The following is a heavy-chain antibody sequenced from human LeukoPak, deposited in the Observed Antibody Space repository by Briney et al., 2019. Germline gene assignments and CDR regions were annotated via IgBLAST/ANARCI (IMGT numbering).Heavy chain of an antibody. CDR1: GFIFSTYG. CDR2: IRYDGSNK. CDR3: AKNGFQSSGYVDFDY. Sequence: GRSLRLSCAASGFIFSTYGMHWVRQAPGKGLEWVAFIRYDGSNKYYADSVKGRFTISRDNSKNTLYLQMNSLRAEDTAVYYCAKNGFQSSGYVDFDYRGQGTLVTVSS. D-gene: IGHD5-12*01. V-gene: IGHV3-30*02. J-gene: IGHJ4*02.